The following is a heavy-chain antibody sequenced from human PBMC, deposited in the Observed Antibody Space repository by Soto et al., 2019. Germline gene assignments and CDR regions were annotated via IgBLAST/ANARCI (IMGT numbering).Heavy chain of an antibody. Sequence: SETLSLTCSVSGGSVSNKTYYWSWIRQPPGKRLEWIGYVYYSGTTNYNPSLKSRVTISVDLSKNQFSLRLSSVTTADTALYYCARTTAVPNTLRSRYFFDYWGQGTLFPVPS. CDR2: VYYSGTT. CDR1: GGSVSNKTYY. V-gene: IGHV4-61*01. D-gene: IGHD4-17*01. J-gene: IGHJ4*02. CDR3: ARTTAVPNTLRSRYFFDY.